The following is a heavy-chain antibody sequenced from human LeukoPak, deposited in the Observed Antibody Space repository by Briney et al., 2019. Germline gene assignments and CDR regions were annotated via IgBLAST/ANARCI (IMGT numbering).Heavy chain of an antibody. Sequence: SSETLSLTCSVSGASISSYYWSWLRQPPGKGLEWIGHIYDSGSTKYNPSLKSRVTISVNTSKNQFSLTLSSVTAADTGVYYCAAHTAGRGSGYWGQGILVAVSS. CDR3: AAHTAGRGSGY. CDR2: IYDSGST. J-gene: IGHJ4*02. V-gene: IGHV4-59*08. CDR1: GASISSYY. D-gene: IGHD5-12*01.